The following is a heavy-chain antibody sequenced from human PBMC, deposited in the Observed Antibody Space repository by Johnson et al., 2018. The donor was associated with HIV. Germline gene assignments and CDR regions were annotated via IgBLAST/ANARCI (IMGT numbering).Heavy chain of an antibody. D-gene: IGHD2-15*01. CDR1: GFTFSSCA. CDR2: ISGSGGST. CDR3: AKGRKDDGI. V-gene: IGHV3-23*04. J-gene: IGHJ3*02. Sequence: VQLVESGGGLVQPGGSLRLSCAASGFTFSSCAMSWVRQAPGKISGSGGSTYYADSVKGRFTISRDNSKNTLYLQMNSLRAEDTAVYYCAKGRKDDGIWGQGTMVTVSS.